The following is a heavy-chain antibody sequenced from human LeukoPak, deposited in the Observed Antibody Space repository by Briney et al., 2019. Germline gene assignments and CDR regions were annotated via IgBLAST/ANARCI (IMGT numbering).Heavy chain of an antibody. CDR2: MSYDGGNK. D-gene: IGHD1-26*01. CDR3: ARDGWELLRDLGPLNY. CDR1: GFSFSSYG. Sequence: PGGSLRLSCTASGFSFSSYGMHWVRQAPGKGLEWVAVMSYDGGNKYYADSVKGRFTISRDNSRNTLYLQMNSLGGEDTAVYYCARDGWELLRDLGPLNYWGQGTLVTVSS. J-gene: IGHJ4*02. V-gene: IGHV3-30*03.